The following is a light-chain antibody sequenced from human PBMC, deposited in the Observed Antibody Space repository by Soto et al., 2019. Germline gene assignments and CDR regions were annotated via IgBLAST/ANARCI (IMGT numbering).Light chain of an antibody. CDR2: GAS. V-gene: IGKV3-20*01. Sequence: EIVLTQSPGTLSLSPGEGATLSCRASRGVSANYLAWYQQKPGQAPTLLIYGASIRAAGIPDRFSGSGSGTEFTLTISNLQPGDVATYYCQQYNTYLTFGQGTKVDIK. J-gene: IGKJ1*01. CDR1: RGVSANY. CDR3: QQYNTYLT.